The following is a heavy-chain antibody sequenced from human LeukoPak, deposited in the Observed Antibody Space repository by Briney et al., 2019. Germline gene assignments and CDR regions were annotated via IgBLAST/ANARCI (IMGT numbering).Heavy chain of an antibody. D-gene: IGHD6-19*01. V-gene: IGHV1-69*05. CDR3: ARGQVWGIAVAQYFDY. CDR1: GGTFSSYT. CDR2: IIPIFGTA. Sequence: SVKVSCKASGGTFSSYTISWVRQAPGQGLEWMGRIIPIFGTANYAQKFQGRVTITTDESTSTAYMELSSLRSEDTAVYYCARGQVWGIAVAQYFDYWGQGTLVTVSS. J-gene: IGHJ4*02.